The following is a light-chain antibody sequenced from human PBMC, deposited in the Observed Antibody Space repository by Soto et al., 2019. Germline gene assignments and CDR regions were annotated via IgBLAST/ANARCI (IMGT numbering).Light chain of an antibody. Sequence: QSALTQPASVSGSPGQSITISCTGTSSDVGGYNYVSWYQHHPGKAPKLIIFDVSDRPSGISDRFSASKSGNTASLTISGIQAEDEADYYCCSYSSGSTPWVFGTGTKVTVL. CDR2: DVS. CDR1: SSDVGGYNY. J-gene: IGLJ1*01. V-gene: IGLV2-14*03. CDR3: CSYSSGSTPWV.